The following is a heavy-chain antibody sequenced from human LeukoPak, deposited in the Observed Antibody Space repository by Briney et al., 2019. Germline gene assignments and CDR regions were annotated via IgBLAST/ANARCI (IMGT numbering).Heavy chain of an antibody. Sequence: PGGSLRLSCAASGFTFSSYSMNWVRQAPGKGLEWVSSISSSSSYIYYADSVKGRFTISRDNAKNSLYLQMNSLRAEDTAVYYCARAAESHCSSTSCPYYYYYMDVWGKGTTATVSS. CDR2: ISSSSSYI. D-gene: IGHD2-2*01. J-gene: IGHJ6*03. V-gene: IGHV3-21*01. CDR3: ARAAESHCSSTSCPYYYYYMDV. CDR1: GFTFSSYS.